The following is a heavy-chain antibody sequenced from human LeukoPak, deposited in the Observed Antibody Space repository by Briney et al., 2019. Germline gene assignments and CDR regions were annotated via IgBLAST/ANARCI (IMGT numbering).Heavy chain of an antibody. CDR1: GYTFTGYY. D-gene: IGHD6-19*01. CDR2: INAGNGNT. Sequence: ASVKVSCKASGYTFTGYYMHWVRQAPGQRLEWMGWINAGNGNTKYSQKFQGRVTITRDTSASTAYMELSSLRSEDTAVYYCARVLIQWLVEDAFDVWGQGTMVAVSS. V-gene: IGHV1-3*01. J-gene: IGHJ3*01. CDR3: ARVLIQWLVEDAFDV.